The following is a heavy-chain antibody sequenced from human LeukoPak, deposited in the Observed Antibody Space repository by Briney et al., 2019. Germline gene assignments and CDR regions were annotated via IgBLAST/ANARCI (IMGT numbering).Heavy chain of an antibody. J-gene: IGHJ3*02. Sequence: SETLSLTCTVSGGSISSSSYYWGWIRQPPGKGLEWIGSIYYSGSTYYNPSLKSRVTISVDTSKNQFSLKLSSVTAADTAVYYCARLYGSGWYFIKEVFDAFDIWGQGTMVTVSS. CDR3: ARLYGSGWYFIKEVFDAFDI. CDR2: IYYSGST. V-gene: IGHV4-39*01. D-gene: IGHD6-19*01. CDR1: GGSISSSSYY.